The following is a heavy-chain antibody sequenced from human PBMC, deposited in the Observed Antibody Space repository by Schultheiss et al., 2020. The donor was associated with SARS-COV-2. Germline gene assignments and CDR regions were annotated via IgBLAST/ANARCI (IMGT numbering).Heavy chain of an antibody. CDR1: GFSLSTSGMC. CDR3: AHSSFYGSGSYYYYYYYMDV. CDR2: IFSNDEK. Sequence: SGPTLVKPTQTLTLTCTFSGFSLSTSGMCVSWIRQPPGKALEWLAHIFSNDEKAYTPSLKSRLTISKDTSKSQVVLTMTNMDPVDTATYYCAHSSFYGSGSYYYYYYYMDVWGKGTTVTVSS. D-gene: IGHD3-10*01. J-gene: IGHJ6*03. V-gene: IGHV2-70*12.